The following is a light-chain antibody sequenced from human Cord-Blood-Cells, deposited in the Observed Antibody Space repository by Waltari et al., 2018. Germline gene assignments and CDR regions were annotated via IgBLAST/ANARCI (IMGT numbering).Light chain of an antibody. V-gene: IGLV1-44*01. Sequence: QSVLTQPPSASGTPGQRVTISCSGSSSNIGSNTVNWYQQPPGTAPKLLIYSNNQRTSGVPDRFSGSKSGTSASLAISGLQSEDEADYYCAAWDDSLNGWVCGGGTKLTVL. J-gene: IGLJ3*02. CDR3: AAWDDSLNGWV. CDR2: SNN. CDR1: SSNIGSNT.